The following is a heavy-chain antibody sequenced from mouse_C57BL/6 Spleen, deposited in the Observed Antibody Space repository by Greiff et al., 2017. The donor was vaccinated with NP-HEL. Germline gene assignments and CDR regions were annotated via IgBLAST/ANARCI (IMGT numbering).Heavy chain of an antibody. CDR1: GYSITSGYY. V-gene: IGHV3-6*01. CDR2: ISYDGSN. Sequence: EVKLVESGPGLVKPSQSLSLTCSVTGYSITSGYYWNWIRQFPGNKLEWMGYISYDGSNNYNPSLKNRISITRDTSKNQFFLKLNSVTTEDTATYYCARVLEGDYFDYWGQGTTLTVSS. J-gene: IGHJ2*01. CDR3: ARVLEGDYFDY. D-gene: IGHD1-1*01.